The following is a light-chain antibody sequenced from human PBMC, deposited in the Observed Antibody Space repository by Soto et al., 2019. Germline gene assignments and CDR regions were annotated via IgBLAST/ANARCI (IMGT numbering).Light chain of an antibody. CDR3: QQSYSTPIT. J-gene: IGKJ5*01. Sequence: VVTQSPASLSVSPGDRVTISCRAGPISSNLAWHQQRPGQAPRLLIYGASVRATGVPARFSGSGSGTEFTLTISSLQPEDFATYYCQQSYSTPITFGQGTRLEIK. CDR2: GAS. V-gene: IGKV3-15*01. CDR1: PISSN.